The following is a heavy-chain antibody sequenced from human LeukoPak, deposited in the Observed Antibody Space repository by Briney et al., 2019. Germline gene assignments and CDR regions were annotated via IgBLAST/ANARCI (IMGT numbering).Heavy chain of an antibody. J-gene: IGHJ3*02. CDR3: ARAIYGSGSYYAFDI. CDR1: GFTFDDYG. Sequence: GGSLRLSCAASGFTFDDYGMSWVRHAPGKGLEWVSGINWNGGSTGYADSVKGRFTISRDNAKNSLYLQMNSLRAEDTALYYCARAIYGSGSYYAFDIWGQGTMVTGSS. CDR2: INWNGGST. D-gene: IGHD3-10*01. V-gene: IGHV3-20*04.